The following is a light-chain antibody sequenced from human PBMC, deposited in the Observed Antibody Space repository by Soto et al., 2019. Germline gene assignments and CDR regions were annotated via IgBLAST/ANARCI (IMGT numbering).Light chain of an antibody. V-gene: IGLV7-43*01. CDR2: RTS. CDR1: TGAVTRDYY. CDR3: VLRYGGAWV. J-gene: IGLJ3*02. Sequence: QAVVTQEPSLTVSPGGTVTLTCALTTGAVTRDYYPNWFQRKPGQALRTLIYRTSNKHSWTPARFSGSLLGGKAALTLSGVQPEDEADYYCVLRYGGAWVFGGGTKLTVL.